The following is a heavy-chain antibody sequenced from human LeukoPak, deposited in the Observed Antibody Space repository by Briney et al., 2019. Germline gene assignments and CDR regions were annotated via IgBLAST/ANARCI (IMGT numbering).Heavy chain of an antibody. Sequence: SQTLSLTRVVSGDSVSSKNGAWNWIRHYRSKWYNDYAESMEGRMTISQDTSKNQYSLHLNSVTPDDTAVYYCARDFGTTGWHTFDYWGQGTLVTVSS. CDR2: RSKWYN. J-gene: IGHJ4*02. CDR1: GDSVSSKNGA. V-gene: IGHV6-1*01. CDR3: ARDFGTTGWHTFDY. D-gene: IGHD6-19*01.